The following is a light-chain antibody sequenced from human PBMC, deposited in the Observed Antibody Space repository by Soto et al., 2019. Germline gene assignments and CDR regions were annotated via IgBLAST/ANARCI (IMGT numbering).Light chain of an antibody. CDR1: QGIRND. Sequence: AIKMTQSPSSLSASVGDRVTITCRASQGIRNDLAWYQHKPGKAPKLLIYAASSLQAGVPSRFSGSGSGTDFTLTIASLQPEDFATYYCLQDYKYPRTFGQGTKVEIK. J-gene: IGKJ1*01. CDR3: LQDYKYPRT. V-gene: IGKV1-6*01. CDR2: AAS.